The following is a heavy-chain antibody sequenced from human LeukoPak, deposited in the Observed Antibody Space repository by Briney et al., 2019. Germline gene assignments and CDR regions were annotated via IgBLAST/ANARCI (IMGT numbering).Heavy chain of an antibody. V-gene: IGHV4-59*01. CDR2: IYYSGST. CDR1: GGFISSYY. Sequence: SETLSLTCSVSGGFISSYYWSWIRQPPGKGLEWIGYIYYSGSTNYNPSLKSRVTISVDTSKYQFSLKLSSVTAADTAVYYCARDRGYSYGPSAFDIWGQGTMVTVSS. CDR3: ARDRGYSYGPSAFDI. J-gene: IGHJ3*02. D-gene: IGHD5-18*01.